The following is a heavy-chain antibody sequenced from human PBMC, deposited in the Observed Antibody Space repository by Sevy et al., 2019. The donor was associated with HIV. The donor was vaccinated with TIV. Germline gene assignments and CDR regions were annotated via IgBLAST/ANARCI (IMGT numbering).Heavy chain of an antibody. V-gene: IGHV3-7*03. CDR2: IKQDGSEK. CDR1: GFTFSSYW. Sequence: GGSLRLSCAASGFTFSSYWMSWVRQAPGKGLEWVANIKQDGSEKYYVDSVKGRFTISRDNAKNSLYLQMNSLRAEDTAVYYCARGRIRDCSGGSCYGALYYFDYWGQGTLVTVSS. D-gene: IGHD2-15*01. CDR3: ARGRIRDCSGGSCYGALYYFDY. J-gene: IGHJ4*02.